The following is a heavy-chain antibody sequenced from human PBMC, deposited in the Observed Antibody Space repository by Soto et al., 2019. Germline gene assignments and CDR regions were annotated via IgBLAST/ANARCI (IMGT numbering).Heavy chain of an antibody. J-gene: IGHJ5*02. CDR2: IIPLLDIT. D-gene: IGHD2-21*01. CDR3: ARNIYCETSTCWSYNWFDP. CDR1: GGTFNTYS. V-gene: IGHV1-69*02. Sequence: SVKVSCKASGGTFNTYSISWVRQAPGQGLEWKGRIIPLLDITNYAQNFQGRITITADKSTGTAYIELSSLRSEDTAVYYCARNIYCETSTCWSYNWFDPWGQGTLVTVS.